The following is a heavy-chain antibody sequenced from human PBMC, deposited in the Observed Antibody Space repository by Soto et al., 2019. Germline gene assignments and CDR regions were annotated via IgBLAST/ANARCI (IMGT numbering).Heavy chain of an antibody. Sequence: EVQLVESGGGLVQPGGSLRLSCAASGFTFSSYSMNWVRQAPGKGLEWVSYISSSSSTIYYADFVKGRFTISRDNAKNSLYLQMNSLRDEDTAVYYCAIDDYGAPRADAFDIWGQGTMVTVSS. CDR1: GFTFSSYS. J-gene: IGHJ3*02. CDR3: AIDDYGAPRADAFDI. CDR2: ISSSSSTI. D-gene: IGHD4-17*01. V-gene: IGHV3-48*02.